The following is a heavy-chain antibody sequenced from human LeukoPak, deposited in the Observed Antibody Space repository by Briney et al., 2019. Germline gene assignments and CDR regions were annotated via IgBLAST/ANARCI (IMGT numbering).Heavy chain of an antibody. CDR2: INAGNDKT. CDR1: GYTFTGYA. D-gene: IGHD3-22*01. Sequence: ASVKVSCKASGYTFTGYAMHWVRKAPGHRLGWMGWINAGNDKTKYSQKFQGRVTITRDTSASTAYMELSSLRSEDTAVYYCARDLDYYDSSGYYYYYFDYWGQGTLVTVSS. CDR3: ARDLDYYDSSGYYYYYFDY. J-gene: IGHJ4*02. V-gene: IGHV1-3*01.